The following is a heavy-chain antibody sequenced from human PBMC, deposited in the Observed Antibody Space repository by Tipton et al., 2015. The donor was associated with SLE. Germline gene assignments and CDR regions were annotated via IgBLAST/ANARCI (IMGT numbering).Heavy chain of an antibody. CDR1: GGSISSGSYY. V-gene: IGHV4-61*09. Sequence: TLSLTCTVSGGSISSGSYYWSWIRQPAGKGLEWIGYIYTSGSTNYNPSLKSRVTISVDTSKNQFSLKLSSVTAADTAVYYCARGPLLDLWGRGTLGTVSS. J-gene: IGHJ2*01. D-gene: IGHD5/OR15-5a*01. CDR2: IYTSGST. CDR3: ARGPLLDL.